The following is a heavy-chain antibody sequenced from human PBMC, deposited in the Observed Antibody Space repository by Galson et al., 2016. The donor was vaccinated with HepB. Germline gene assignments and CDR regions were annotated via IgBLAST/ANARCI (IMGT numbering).Heavy chain of an antibody. J-gene: IGHJ4*02. D-gene: IGHD2-2*01. V-gene: IGHV4-39*01. Sequence: SETLSLTCTVSGGSITSGSYYWGWIRQSPGKGLVWIASIYHTGSTYYNPSLQSRFSISVDTSDNEFSLKLNSVTAADTAVYYCSRIGRYCSISSCPGRDYWGQGTLVTVSS. CDR2: IYHTGST. CDR3: SRIGRYCSISSCPGRDY. CDR1: GGSITSGSYY.